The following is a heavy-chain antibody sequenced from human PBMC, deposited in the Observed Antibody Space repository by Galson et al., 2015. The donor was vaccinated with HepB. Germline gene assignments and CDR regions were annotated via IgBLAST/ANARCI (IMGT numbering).Heavy chain of an antibody. Sequence: SLRLSCAASGFTFSGSAMHWVRQASGKGLEWVGRIRSKANSYATAYAASVKGRFTISRDDSKNTAYLQMNSLKTEDTAVYYCTRSEGRDGYYYYYMDVWGKGTTVTVSS. CDR3: TRSEGRDGYYYYYMDV. CDR2: IRSKANSYAT. CDR1: GFTFSGSA. V-gene: IGHV3-73*01. J-gene: IGHJ6*03.